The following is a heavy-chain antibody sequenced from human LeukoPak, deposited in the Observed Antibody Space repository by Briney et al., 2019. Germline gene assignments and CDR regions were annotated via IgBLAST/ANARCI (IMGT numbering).Heavy chain of an antibody. CDR2: ISGSGGST. V-gene: IGHV3-23*01. D-gene: IGHD6-19*01. CDR3: AKSSGSRGWSEPDY. J-gene: IGHJ4*02. CDR1: GFTFSSYA. Sequence: GGSLRLSCAASGFTFSSYAMNWVSQAPGKGLEWVSTISGSGGSTYYADSVKGRFTISRDNSKNTLYLQMNSLRAEDTAVYYCAKSSGSRGWSEPDYWGQGTPVTVSS.